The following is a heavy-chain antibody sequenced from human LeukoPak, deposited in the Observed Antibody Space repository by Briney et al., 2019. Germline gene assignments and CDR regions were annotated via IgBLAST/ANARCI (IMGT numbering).Heavy chain of an antibody. Sequence: GSLKLSCAASGFTLSSYWMHWVRQGPGKGLEWVACINSDGSRTNYADSVKGRVTISRDNAKSTLYMQMNTLRVEDTAVYYCARGSWSAADTNIDYWGEGTLATVSS. CDR3: ARGSWSAADTNIDY. CDR2: INSDGSRT. CDR1: GFTLSSYW. D-gene: IGHD6-13*01. V-gene: IGHV3-74*01. J-gene: IGHJ4*03.